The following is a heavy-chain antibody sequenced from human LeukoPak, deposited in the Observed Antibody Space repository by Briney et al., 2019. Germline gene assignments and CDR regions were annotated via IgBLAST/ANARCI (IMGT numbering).Heavy chain of an antibody. J-gene: IGHJ6*02. CDR1: GGTFNSYA. D-gene: IGHD3-16*02. Sequence: GSSVKVSCKASGGTFNSYAFNWVRQAPGQGLEWMGRVIPILDIANYAQKFQGRVTITADKSTSTAYMELSGLTSEDTAVYYCAREILRLGELSHGMDVWGQGTTVTVSS. CDR2: VIPILDIA. V-gene: IGHV1-69*04. CDR3: AREILRLGELSHGMDV.